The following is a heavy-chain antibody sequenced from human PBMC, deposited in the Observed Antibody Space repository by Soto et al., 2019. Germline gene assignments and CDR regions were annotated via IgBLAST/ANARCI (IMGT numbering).Heavy chain of an antibody. V-gene: IGHV4-59*01. CDR2: IYYSGST. CDR1: GGSISSYY. CDR3: ARSGIAVAGTYYYYGMDV. D-gene: IGHD6-19*01. Sequence: SETLSLTCTVSGGSISSYYWIWIRQPPGKGLEWIGYIYYSGSTNYNPSLKSRVTISVDTSKNQFSLKLSSVTAADTAVYYCARSGIAVAGTYYYYGMDVWGQGTTVTVSS. J-gene: IGHJ6*02.